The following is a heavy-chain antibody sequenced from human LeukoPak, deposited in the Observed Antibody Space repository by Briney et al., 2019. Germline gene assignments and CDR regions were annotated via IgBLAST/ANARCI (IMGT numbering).Heavy chain of an antibody. CDR1: VCTFSSYA. Sequence: SVKVSCKASVCTFSSYAISWVRQAPGQGLEWMGGIIPIFGTANYAQKFQGRVTITADESTSTAYMELSSLRSEDTAVYYCARAQVGGDSSSWYYFDYWGQGTLVTVSS. D-gene: IGHD6-13*01. CDR3: ARAQVGGDSSSWYYFDY. CDR2: IIPIFGTA. V-gene: IGHV1-69*13. J-gene: IGHJ4*02.